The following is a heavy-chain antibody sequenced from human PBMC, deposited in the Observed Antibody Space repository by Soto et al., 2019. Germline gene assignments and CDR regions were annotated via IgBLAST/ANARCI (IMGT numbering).Heavy chain of an antibody. CDR3: ARGRVVVAATRFDS. D-gene: IGHD2-15*01. CDR1: GGSLSGYY. CDR2: INHGGTT. V-gene: IGHV4-34*01. J-gene: IGHJ4*02. Sequence: QVQLQEWGAGLLKPSETLSLTCAVNGGSLSGYYWNWIRQPPGRGLEWIGRINHGGTTDYNPSPKSRVAISIDTFKSQFSLTLTSVTAADTALYYCARGRVVVAATRFDSWGQGTLVSVSS.